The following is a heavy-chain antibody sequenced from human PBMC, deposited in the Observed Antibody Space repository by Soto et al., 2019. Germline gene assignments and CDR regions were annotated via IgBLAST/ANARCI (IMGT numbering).Heavy chain of an antibody. J-gene: IGHJ4*02. Sequence: SETLFLTCAVSGGSISSGGYYWSLIRQPPGKGLEWIGYIYYSGSTYYNPSLKSRVTISVDTSKNQFSLKLSSVTAADTAVYYCARSEGYASRWYPFDYWGQGTLVTVSS. D-gene: IGHD6-13*01. CDR2: IYYSGST. CDR1: GGSISSGGYY. V-gene: IGHV4-61*08. CDR3: ARSEGYASRWYPFDY.